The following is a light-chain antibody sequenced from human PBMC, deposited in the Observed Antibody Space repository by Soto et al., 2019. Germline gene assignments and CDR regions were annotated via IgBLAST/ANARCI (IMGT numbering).Light chain of an antibody. CDR3: HQYGRSLST. V-gene: IGKV3-20*01. CDR2: GSS. Sequence: IVWTQSPATLSLSPGERATLSCRASQSVNSDLAWFQQKPGQAPRLLIYGSSNRATGIPDRFIGSGFGTDFTLTIDRLEPEDFAVYYCHQYGRSLSTFGQGTKVDIK. J-gene: IGKJ1*01. CDR1: QSVNSD.